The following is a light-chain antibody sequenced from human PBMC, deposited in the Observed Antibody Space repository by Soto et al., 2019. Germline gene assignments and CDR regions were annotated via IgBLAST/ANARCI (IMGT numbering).Light chain of an antibody. CDR1: QSLSGS. J-gene: IGKJ1*01. V-gene: IGKV1-5*01. CDR3: QQYKTYPPT. CDR2: GAS. Sequence: DFPVTQSPSTLSASVGDRVTITCRASQSLSGSLAWYQQKPGKAPHLLIYGASTLEDGVPSRFSGSGSGTEVTLTISSLQPDDFAIYYCQQYKTYPPTFGQGTKVEIK.